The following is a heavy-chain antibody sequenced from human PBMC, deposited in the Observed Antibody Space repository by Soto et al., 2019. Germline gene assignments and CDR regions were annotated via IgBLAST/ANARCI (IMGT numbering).Heavy chain of an antibody. CDR3: AREGVAVAGTQDNYYYYYGMDV. CDR2: ISVYNGNT. J-gene: IGHJ6*02. D-gene: IGHD6-19*01. CDR1: GYTFTSYG. V-gene: IGHV1-18*04. Sequence: ASVKVSCKASGYTFTSYGISWVRQAPGQGPEWMGWISVYNGNTNYAQKLQGRVTMTTDTSTSTAYMELRSLRSDDTAVYYCAREGVAVAGTQDNYYYYYGMDVWGQGTTVTVSS.